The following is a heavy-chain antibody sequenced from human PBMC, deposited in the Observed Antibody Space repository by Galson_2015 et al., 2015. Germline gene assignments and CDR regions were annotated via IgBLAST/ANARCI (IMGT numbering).Heavy chain of an antibody. J-gene: IGHJ3*02. CDR1: GYTFTSYV. CDR2: INAYNGNT. D-gene: IGHD2-2*01. V-gene: IGHV1-18*01. Sequence: QSGAEVKKPGESLKISCKASGYTFTSYVISWVRQAPGQGLEWMGWINAYNGNTNYAQNLQGRVTMTTDTSTSIAYMELRSLKSDDTGVFYCARGDRCSSTSCYYPSDGAFDIWGQGTVVTVSS. CDR3: ARGDRCSSTSCYYPSDGAFDI.